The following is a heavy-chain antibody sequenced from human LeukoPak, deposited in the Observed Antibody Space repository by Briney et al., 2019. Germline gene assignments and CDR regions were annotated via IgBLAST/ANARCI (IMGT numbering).Heavy chain of an antibody. CDR1: GFTFSSYS. CDR2: ISISSSPI. Sequence: KAGGSLRLSCAASGFTFSSYSMNWVRQAPGKGLEWISYISISSSPIYYADYLKGRFTISRDNARNSLFLQIDSLRAEDTAVYYCARDPYGSGSYYPEYYFDYWGQGTLVTVSS. CDR3: ARDPYGSGSYYPEYYFDY. J-gene: IGHJ4*02. D-gene: IGHD3-10*01. V-gene: IGHV3-48*01.